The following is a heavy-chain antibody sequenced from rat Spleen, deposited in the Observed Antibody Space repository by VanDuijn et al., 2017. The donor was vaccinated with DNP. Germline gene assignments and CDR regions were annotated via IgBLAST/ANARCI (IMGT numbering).Heavy chain of an antibody. CDR1: GFTFSNYG. Sequence: EVQLVESGGGLVQPGRSLKLSCAASGFTFSNYGMAWVRQAPTKGLEWVASITNSGGSTYYRDSVKGRFTISRDNAKSTLYLQMDSLRSEDTATYYCARHGLYYGSNWFAYWGQGTLVTVSS. CDR3: ARHGLYYGSNWFAY. J-gene: IGHJ3*01. D-gene: IGHD1-6*01. CDR2: ITNSGGST. V-gene: IGHV5S13*01.